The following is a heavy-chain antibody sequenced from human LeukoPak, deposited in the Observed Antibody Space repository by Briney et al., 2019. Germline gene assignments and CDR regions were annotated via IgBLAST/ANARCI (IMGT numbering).Heavy chain of an antibody. CDR2: INTNTGNP. CDR3: AREIGRRIAAAGRGAYYYYYMDV. V-gene: IGHV7-4-1*02. J-gene: IGHJ6*03. Sequence: ASVKVSCKASGYTFTSYAMNWVRQAPGQGLEWMGWINTNTGNPTYAQGFTGRFVFSLDTSVSTAYLQISSLKAEDTAVYYCAREIGRRIAAAGRGAYYYYYMDVWGKGTTVTVSS. CDR1: GYTFTSYA. D-gene: IGHD6-13*01.